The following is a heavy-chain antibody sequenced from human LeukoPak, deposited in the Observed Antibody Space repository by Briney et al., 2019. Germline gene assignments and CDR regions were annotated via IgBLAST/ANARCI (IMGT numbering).Heavy chain of an antibody. CDR3: ARGRVVPAANLDFDY. J-gene: IGHJ4*02. CDR1: GGTIRSYY. V-gene: IGHV4-34*01. Sequence: SETLSLTCTVSGGTIRSYYWSWIRQPPGKGLEWIGEINHSGSTNYNPSLKSRVTISVDTSKNQFSLKLSSVTAADTAVYYCARGRVVPAANLDFDYWGQGTLVTVSS. CDR2: INHSGST. D-gene: IGHD2-2*01.